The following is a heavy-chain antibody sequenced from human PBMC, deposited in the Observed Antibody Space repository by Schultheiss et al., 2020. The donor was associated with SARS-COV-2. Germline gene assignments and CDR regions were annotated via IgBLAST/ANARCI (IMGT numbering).Heavy chain of an antibody. CDR3: AREGRGYARNFYDY. CDR1: GFTFSSYA. J-gene: IGHJ4*02. CDR2: ISSNGGST. Sequence: GGSLRLSCAASGFTFSSYAMHWVRQAPGKGLEYVSAISSNGGSTYYANSVKGRFTISRDNSKNTLYLQMGSLRAEDMAMYYCAREGRGYARNFYDYWGQGTLVTVSS. V-gene: IGHV3-64*01. D-gene: IGHD2-2*01.